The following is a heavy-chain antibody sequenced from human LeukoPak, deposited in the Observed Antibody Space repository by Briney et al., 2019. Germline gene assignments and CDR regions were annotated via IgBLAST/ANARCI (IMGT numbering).Heavy chain of an antibody. Sequence: SLXLSXAASGFTFSHYAMRWVRQAPGKGLEWVALISYDGSNIQYADSLKGRFTISRDNSKNTLYLQMNSLRVDDTAVYYCARDLPPEDVWGQGTTVTVSS. CDR2: ISYDGSNI. CDR1: GFTFSHYA. CDR3: ARDLPPEDV. V-gene: IGHV3-30-3*01. J-gene: IGHJ6*02.